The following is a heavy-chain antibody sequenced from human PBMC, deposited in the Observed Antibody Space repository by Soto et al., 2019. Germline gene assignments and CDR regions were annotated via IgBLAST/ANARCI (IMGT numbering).Heavy chain of an antibody. V-gene: IGHV3-23*01. CDR2: ISGSGGST. Sequence: GGSLRLSCAASGFAFSSYAMNWVRQAPVKVLEWVSAISGSGGSTNYADSVKVRFTISRDISKNTLFLQMNSLRAEDTAVDYCANDYYGMDVCGQGTTVAVSS. CDR3: ANDYYGMDV. CDR1: GFAFSSYA. J-gene: IGHJ6*02.